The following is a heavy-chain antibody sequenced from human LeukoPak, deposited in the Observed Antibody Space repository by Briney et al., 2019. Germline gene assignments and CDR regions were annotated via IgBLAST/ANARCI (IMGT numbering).Heavy chain of an antibody. D-gene: IGHD6-19*01. J-gene: IGHJ4*02. V-gene: IGHV4-61*02. CDR3: ARVGAVAVTPDY. Sequence: PSQTLSLTCTVSGGSISSGSYYWSWIRQPAGKGLEWIGRIYTSGSTNYDPSLKSRVTISVDTSKNQFSLKLSSVTAADTAVYYCARVGAVAVTPDYWGQGTLVTVSS. CDR1: GGSISSGSYY. CDR2: IYTSGST.